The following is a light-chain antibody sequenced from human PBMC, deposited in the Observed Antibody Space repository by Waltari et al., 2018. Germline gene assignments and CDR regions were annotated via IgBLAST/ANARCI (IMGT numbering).Light chain of an antibody. Sequence: DIVMTQSPLSLPVSPGEPASISCRSSQSLLHSSGYTFLDWYVQKPGKAPQLLIYLVSDRASGFPDRFSGSGSGTDFTLKISRVEAEDVGLYYCMQARQTPWTFGQGTKVEIK. V-gene: IGKV2-28*01. CDR2: LVS. CDR3: MQARQTPWT. J-gene: IGKJ1*01. CDR1: QSLLHSSGYTF.